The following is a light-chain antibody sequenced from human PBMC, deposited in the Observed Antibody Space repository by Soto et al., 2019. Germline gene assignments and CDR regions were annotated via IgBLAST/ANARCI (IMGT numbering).Light chain of an antibody. J-gene: IGKJ2*01. CDR2: WAS. Sequence: DIVMTQSPDSLAVSLGERATINCKSSQSVLYSSNNKNYLAWYQQKPGQPPKLLIYWASTRASGVPDRFSGSGFGTGFTLTISSLQAEDVAVYYCQQYYGTPHTFGQGTKLEIK. V-gene: IGKV4-1*01. CDR3: QQYYGTPHT. CDR1: QSVLYSSNNKNY.